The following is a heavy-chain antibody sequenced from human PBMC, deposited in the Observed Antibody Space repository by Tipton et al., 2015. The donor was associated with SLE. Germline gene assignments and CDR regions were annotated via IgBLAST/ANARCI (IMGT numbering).Heavy chain of an antibody. CDR2: ISGYNGNT. V-gene: IGHV1-18*01. CDR1: GYTFSTHG. CDR3: ARNGYSSSWYGDS. Sequence: QVQLVQSGVEVKKPGASVRVSCKASGYTFSTHGIIWVRQAPGQGLEWMGWISGYNGNTNYAQKLQGRVTMTTDTSTSTAYMELRSLRSDDTAVYYCARNGYSSSWYGDSWGQGTLLTVSS. J-gene: IGHJ4*02. D-gene: IGHD6-13*01.